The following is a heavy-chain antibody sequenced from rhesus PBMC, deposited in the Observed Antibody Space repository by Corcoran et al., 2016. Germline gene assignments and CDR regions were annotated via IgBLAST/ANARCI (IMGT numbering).Heavy chain of an antibody. J-gene: IGHJ4*01. Sequence: QLQLQESGPGLVKPSETLSLTCAVSGGSISSNYWSWIRQPPGKGLEWIGRIPGSGGSTEYNQSGKSRVTMSTDTSKNQFSRKRSSVTAADTAVYYCARDPGGWGFMYYFDYWGQGVLVTVSS. V-gene: IGHV4-173*01. CDR1: GGSISSNY. CDR2: IPGSGGST. D-gene: IGHD7-45*01. CDR3: ARDPGGWGFMYYFDY.